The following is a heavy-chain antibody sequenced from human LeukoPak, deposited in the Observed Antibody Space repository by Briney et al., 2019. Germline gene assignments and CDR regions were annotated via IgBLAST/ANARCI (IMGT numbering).Heavy chain of an antibody. CDR2: IYPGDSDT. V-gene: IGHV5-51*01. J-gene: IGHJ5*02. D-gene: IGHD3-10*01. CDR1: GDRITSYW. Sequence: GESLKISFKGSGDRITSYWIAWVRQMPGKGLEWMGIIYPGDSDTRYSPSFRGQVTISADKSINTAYLQWRSLKASDTAMYYCARALYGSGTYWFDPWGQGTLVTVSS. CDR3: ARALYGSGTYWFDP.